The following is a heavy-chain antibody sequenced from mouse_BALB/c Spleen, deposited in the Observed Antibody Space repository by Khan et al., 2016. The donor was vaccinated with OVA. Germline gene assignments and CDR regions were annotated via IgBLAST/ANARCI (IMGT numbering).Heavy chain of an antibody. V-gene: IGHV9-4*02. J-gene: IGHJ4*01. CDR1: GYTFTTAG. CDR2: INTHSGVP. Sequence: QIQLVQSGPELKKPGETVRISCKASGYTFTTAGIQWVQKMPGKGLKWIGWINTHSGVPKYAEDFKGRFAFSLEISVKTAYLQITNLKNEETATXFCARGGASYYRNDGSAMEYWGQGTSVTVSS. CDR3: ARGGASYYRNDGSAMEY. D-gene: IGHD2-14*01.